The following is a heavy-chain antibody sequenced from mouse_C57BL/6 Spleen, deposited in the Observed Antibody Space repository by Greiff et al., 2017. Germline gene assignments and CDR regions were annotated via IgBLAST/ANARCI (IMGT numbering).Heavy chain of an antibody. CDR2: INPSTGGT. J-gene: IGHJ4*01. CDR1: GYSFTGYY. V-gene: IGHV1-42*01. D-gene: IGHD1-1*01. CDR3: ARSTTVVGAMDY. Sequence: VQLKESGPELVKPGASVKISCKASGYSFTGYYMNWVKQSPETSLEWLGEINPSTGGTTYNQKFKAKATLTVDKSSSAAYMQLKSLTSEDSAVYDCARSTTVVGAMDYWGQGTSVTVSS.